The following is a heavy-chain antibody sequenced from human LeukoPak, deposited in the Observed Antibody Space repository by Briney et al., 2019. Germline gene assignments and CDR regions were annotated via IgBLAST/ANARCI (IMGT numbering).Heavy chain of an antibody. Sequence: ASVKVSCKASGGTFSSYAISWVRQAPGQGLEWMGGIIPIFGTANYAQKSQGRVTITADESTSTAYMELSSLRSEDTAVYYCARGVVPAALDNWGQGTLVTVSS. CDR2: IIPIFGTA. CDR3: ARGVVPAALDN. J-gene: IGHJ4*02. D-gene: IGHD2-2*01. V-gene: IGHV1-69*01. CDR1: GGTFSSYA.